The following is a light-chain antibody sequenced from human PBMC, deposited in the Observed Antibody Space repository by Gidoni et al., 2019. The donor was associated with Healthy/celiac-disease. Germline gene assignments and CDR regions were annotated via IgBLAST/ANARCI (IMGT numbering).Light chain of an antibody. CDR1: QTISSC. CDR2: AAS. J-gene: IGKJ4*01. V-gene: IGKV1-39*01. Sequence: DIQMTQSPSSLSASVGDRVSITCRASQTISSCLNWYQQKPGKAPKLLIYAASSLQSGVPSRFSGSGSGTDFTLTIGGLQPEDFATYYCQQSYSTPLTFGGGTKVEIK. CDR3: QQSYSTPLT.